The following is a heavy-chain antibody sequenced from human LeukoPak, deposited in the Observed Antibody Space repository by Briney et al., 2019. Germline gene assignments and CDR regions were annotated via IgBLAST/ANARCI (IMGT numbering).Heavy chain of an antibody. CDR2: ISYDGSNK. J-gene: IGHJ6*02. CDR1: GFTFSSYA. CDR3: AKVAAAGRGYYYYGMDV. V-gene: IGHV3-30-3*01. Sequence: GRSLRLSCAASGFTFSSYAMHWVRQAPGKGLEWVAVISYDGSNKYYADSVKGRFTISRDNSKNTLYLQMNSLGAEDTAVYYCAKVAAAGRGYYYYGMDVWGQGTTVTVSS. D-gene: IGHD6-13*01.